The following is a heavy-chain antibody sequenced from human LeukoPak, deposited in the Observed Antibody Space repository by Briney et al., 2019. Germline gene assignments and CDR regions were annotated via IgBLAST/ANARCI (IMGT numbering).Heavy chain of an antibody. CDR2: INHSGST. CDR1: GGSFSGYY. CDR3: ARAPNCSSTSCNYYYYGMDV. V-gene: IGHV4-34*01. J-gene: IGHJ6*02. Sequence: PSETLSLTCAVYGGSFSGYYWSWIRQPPGKGLEWIGEINHSGSTNYNPSLKSRVTISVDTSKNQFSLKLSSVTAADTAVYYCARAPNCSSTSCNYYYYGMDVWGQGTTVTVSS. D-gene: IGHD2-2*01.